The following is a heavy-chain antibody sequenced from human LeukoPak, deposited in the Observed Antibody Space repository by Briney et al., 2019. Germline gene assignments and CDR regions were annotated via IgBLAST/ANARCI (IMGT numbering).Heavy chain of an antibody. V-gene: IGHV3-7*01. J-gene: IGHJ3*02. Sequence: GGSLRLSCAASGFTFISYWISWVRQAPGKGLEWVANIKQEGSERYYVDSVKGRFTISRDNAKNSLYLQMNSLRAEDTAVYYCARFPTYYYDSSGTGLDAFDIWGQGQWSTSFQ. D-gene: IGHD3-22*01. CDR1: GFTFISYW. CDR2: IKQEGSER. CDR3: ARFPTYYYDSSGTGLDAFDI.